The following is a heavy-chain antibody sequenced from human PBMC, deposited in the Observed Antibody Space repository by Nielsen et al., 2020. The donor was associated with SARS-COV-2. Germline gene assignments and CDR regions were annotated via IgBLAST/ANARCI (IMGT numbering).Heavy chain of an antibody. CDR3: ARHPPHIWVVVTAPNWFDP. J-gene: IGHJ5*02. Sequence: WIRQPPGKGLEWIGEIYHSGSTNYNPSLKSRVTISVDKSKNQFSLKLSSVTAADTAVYYCARHPPHIWVVVTAPNWFDPWGQGTLVTVSS. V-gene: IGHV4-4*02. CDR2: IYHSGST. D-gene: IGHD2-21*02.